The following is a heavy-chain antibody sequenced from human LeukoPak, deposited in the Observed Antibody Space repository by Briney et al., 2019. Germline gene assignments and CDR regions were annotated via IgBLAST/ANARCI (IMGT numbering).Heavy chain of an antibody. D-gene: IGHD2-21*02. Sequence: PGGSLRLSCTASGFIFSTYGMHWVRQAPGKGLEWVAIIWFDGTEKYYADSVKGRFTISRDNSKNTLYLQMNSLRAEDTAVYYCARGVVTAISTGYYFDHWGQGTLVTVSS. CDR3: ARGVVTAISTGYYFDH. V-gene: IGHV3-30*02. CDR2: IWFDGTEK. J-gene: IGHJ4*02. CDR1: GFIFSTYG.